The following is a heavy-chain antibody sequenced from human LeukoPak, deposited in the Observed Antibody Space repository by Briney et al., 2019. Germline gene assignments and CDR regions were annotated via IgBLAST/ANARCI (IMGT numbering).Heavy chain of an antibody. J-gene: IGHJ5*02. Sequence: ASVKVSCKTSGYTFTSYGISWVRQAPGQGLEWMGRISAYTGDANSAQKFRGRVTLTTDTSTSTAYMELKSLRSDDTAVYYCAREIYRGGFDPWGQGTLVTVSS. D-gene: IGHD3-3*01. V-gene: IGHV1-18*01. CDR2: ISAYTGDA. CDR3: AREIYRGGFDP. CDR1: GYTFTSYG.